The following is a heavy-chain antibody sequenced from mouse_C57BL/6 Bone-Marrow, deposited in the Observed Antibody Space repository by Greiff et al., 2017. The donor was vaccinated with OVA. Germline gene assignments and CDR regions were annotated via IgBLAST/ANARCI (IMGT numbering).Heavy chain of an antibody. V-gene: IGHV5-6*01. J-gene: IGHJ3*01. CDR3: ARQYYGTTRFAY. Sequence: EVMLVESGGDLVKPGGSLKLSCAASGFTFSSYGMSWVRQTPDKRLEWVATISSGGSYTYYPDSVKGRFTISRDKAKNTLYLQMSSLKSEDTAMYYCARQYYGTTRFAYWGQGTLVTVSA. CDR2: ISSGGSYT. CDR1: GFTFSSYG. D-gene: IGHD2-1*01.